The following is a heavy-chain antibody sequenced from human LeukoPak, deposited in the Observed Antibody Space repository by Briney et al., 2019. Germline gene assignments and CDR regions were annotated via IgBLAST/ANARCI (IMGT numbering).Heavy chain of an antibody. CDR3: AKDRGYSGYDSLWFDP. J-gene: IGHJ5*02. CDR1: GFTFDDYA. Sequence: GGSLRLSCAASGFTFDDYAMHWVRQAPGKGLEWVSGISWNSGSIGYADSVKGRFTISRDNAKNSLYLQMNSLRAEDTALYYCAKDRGYSGYDSLWFDPWGQGTLVTVSS. V-gene: IGHV3-9*01. D-gene: IGHD5-12*01. CDR2: ISWNSGSI.